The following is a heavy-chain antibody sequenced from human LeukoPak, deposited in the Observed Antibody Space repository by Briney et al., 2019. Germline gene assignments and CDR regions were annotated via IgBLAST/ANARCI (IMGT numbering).Heavy chain of an antibody. D-gene: IGHD2-2*01. CDR1: GFTFSSYA. J-gene: IGHJ6*02. CDR3: GGQLLWEYGMDV. V-gene: IGHV3-74*01. CDR2: INSDGSST. Sequence: PGGSLRLSCAASGFTFSSYAMSWVRQAPGKGLVWVSRINSDGSSTSYADSVKGRFTISRDNAKNTLYLQMNSLRAEDTAVYYCGGQLLWEYGMDVWGQGTTVTVSS.